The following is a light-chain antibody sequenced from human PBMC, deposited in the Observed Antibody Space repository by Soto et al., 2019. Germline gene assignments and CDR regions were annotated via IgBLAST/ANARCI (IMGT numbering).Light chain of an antibody. Sequence: HLTQAPSSLPSSVLDRVAITWXASEGSXXVLAWYQKKPGNAPKLLIYAASTLKSGVPSRFSGSGSGTDFTLTISSLQPEDFATYYCQHLNRYPITVGAVTRLEIK. CDR1: EGSXXV. V-gene: IGKV1-9*01. CDR3: QHLNRYPIT. CDR2: AAS. J-gene: IGKJ5*01.